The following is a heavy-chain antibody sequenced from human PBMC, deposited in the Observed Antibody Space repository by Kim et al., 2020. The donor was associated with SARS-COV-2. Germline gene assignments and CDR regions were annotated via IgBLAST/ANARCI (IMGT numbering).Heavy chain of an antibody. J-gene: IGHJ4*02. CDR1: GGSISSYY. CDR2: IYYSGST. D-gene: IGHD5-12*01. V-gene: IGHV4-59*13. CDR3: ARARRDGYNPFDY. Sequence: SETLSLTCTVSGGSISSYYWSWIRQPPGKGLEWIGYIYYSGSTNYNPSLKSRVTISVDTSKNQFSLKLSSVTAADTAVYYCARARRDGYNPFDYWGQGT.